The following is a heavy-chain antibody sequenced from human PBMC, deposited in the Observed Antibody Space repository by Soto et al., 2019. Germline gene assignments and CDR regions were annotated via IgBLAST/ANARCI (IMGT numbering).Heavy chain of an antibody. V-gene: IGHV3-11*01. CDR1: GFTFSDYY. Sequence: NPGGSLRLSCAASGFTFSDYYMSWIRQAPGKGLEWVSYISSSGSTIYYADSVKGRFTISRDNAKNSLYLQMNSLRDEDTAVYYCARPGGLRYFDWFPDTLDYWGQGTLVTVSS. D-gene: IGHD3-9*01. CDR3: ARPGGLRYFDWFPDTLDY. J-gene: IGHJ4*02. CDR2: ISSSGSTI.